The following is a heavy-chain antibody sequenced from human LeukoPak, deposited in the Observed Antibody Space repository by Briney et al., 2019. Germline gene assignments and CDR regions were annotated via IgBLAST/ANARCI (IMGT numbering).Heavy chain of an antibody. V-gene: IGHV4-59*11. J-gene: IGHJ6*03. CDR3: ARVTRYADWRDHYYMDV. CDR2: IYYSGST. CDR1: GGSISSHY. D-gene: IGHD4-17*01. Sequence: SETLSLTCTVSGGSISSHYWSWIRQPPGKGLEWIGYIYYSGSTNYNPSLKSQVTISVDTSKNQFSLKLSSVTAADTAVYFCARVTRYADWRDHYYMDVWGKGTTVIVSS.